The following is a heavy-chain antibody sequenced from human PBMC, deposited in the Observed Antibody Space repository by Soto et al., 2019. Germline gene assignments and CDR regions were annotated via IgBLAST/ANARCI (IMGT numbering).Heavy chain of an antibody. V-gene: IGHV1-46*01. J-gene: IGHJ6*02. CDR3: ARSPNDYGDYGGQKSYYYGMDV. CDR1: GYTFTSYY. Sequence: ASVKVSCKASGYTFTSYYMHWVRQSPGQGLEWMGIINPSGGSTSYAQKFQGRATMTRDTSTSTVYMELSSLRSEDTAVYYCARSPNDYGDYGGQKSYYYGMDVWGQGTTVTVSS. CDR2: INPSGGST. D-gene: IGHD4-17*01.